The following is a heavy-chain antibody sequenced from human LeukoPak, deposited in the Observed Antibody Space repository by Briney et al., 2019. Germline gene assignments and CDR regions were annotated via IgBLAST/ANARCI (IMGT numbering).Heavy chain of an antibody. CDR2: ISGSGGST. CDR3: AKEGTLYCSGGSCYFDY. Sequence: GGSLRLSCAASGFTFSSYGMSWVRQAPGKGLEWVSAISGSGGSTYYADSVKGRFTISRDNSMNTLYLQMNSLRAEDAAVYYCAKEGTLYCSGGSCYFDYWGQGTLVTVSS. J-gene: IGHJ4*02. CDR1: GFTFSSYG. D-gene: IGHD2-15*01. V-gene: IGHV3-23*01.